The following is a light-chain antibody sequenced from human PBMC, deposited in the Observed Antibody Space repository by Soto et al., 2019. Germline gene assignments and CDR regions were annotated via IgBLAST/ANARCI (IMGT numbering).Light chain of an antibody. J-gene: IGLJ1*01. CDR2: EVS. V-gene: IGLV2-14*01. CDR1: SSDVGGYNY. Sequence: QSVLTQPASVSGSPGQSITISCTGTSSDVGGYNYVSWYQLHPGKAPKLMIHEVSERPSGVSNRFSGSKSGNTASLTISGLQAEDEADYYYASYASSVTYVFGSGTKVTVL. CDR3: ASYASSVTYV.